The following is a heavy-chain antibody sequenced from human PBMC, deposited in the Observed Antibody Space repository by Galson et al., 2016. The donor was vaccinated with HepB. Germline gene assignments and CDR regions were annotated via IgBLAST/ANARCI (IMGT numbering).Heavy chain of an antibody. Sequence: LRLSCAASGFTFSSYAMHWVRQAPGKGLAWVAGISYDGSNKKYVDSVKGRFTISRDNSKNTLYLQMNSLRAEDTAVYYCAKGAYYYGSAYYGMDVWGQGTTVTVSS. D-gene: IGHD3-10*01. V-gene: IGHV3-30*18. CDR3: AKGAYYYGSAYYGMDV. J-gene: IGHJ6*02. CDR2: ISYDGSNK. CDR1: GFTFSSYA.